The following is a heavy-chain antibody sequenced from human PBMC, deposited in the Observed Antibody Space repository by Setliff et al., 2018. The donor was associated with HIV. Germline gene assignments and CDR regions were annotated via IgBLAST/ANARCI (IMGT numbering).Heavy chain of an antibody. V-gene: IGHV1-18*01. D-gene: IGHD5-12*01. J-gene: IGHJ6*03. CDR1: GYTFTNNG. Sequence: ASVKVSCKASGYTFTNNGLSWVRQAPGQGLEWMGWINVHNHNTNYAQKFQGRVSMTTDTSTNTAYMELRILSPDDTAVYYCARDLGGYDDEGYYYYYMDVWGKGAKVTVSS. CDR3: ARDLGGYDDEGYYYYYMDV. CDR2: INVHNHNT.